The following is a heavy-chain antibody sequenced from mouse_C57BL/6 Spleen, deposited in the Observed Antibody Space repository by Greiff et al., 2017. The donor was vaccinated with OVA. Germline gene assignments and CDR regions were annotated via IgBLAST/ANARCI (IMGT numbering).Heavy chain of an antibody. CDR2: IDPFDSAT. CDR3: ARRDYYGSSDAMDY. Sequence: QVQLQQPGAELVRPGSSVKLSCTASGYTFTSYWMHWVQQRPIQGLEWIGNIDPFDSATHYNQKFTDQATLTVDKSSSTDYMQLSSLTSEDSAVYDGARRDYYGSSDAMDYWGQGTSVTVSA. J-gene: IGHJ4*01. CDR1: GYTFTSYW. D-gene: IGHD1-1*01. V-gene: IGHV1-52*01.